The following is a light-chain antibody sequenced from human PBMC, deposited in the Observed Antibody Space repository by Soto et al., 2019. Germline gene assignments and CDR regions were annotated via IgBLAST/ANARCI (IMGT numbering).Light chain of an antibody. J-gene: IGKJ1*01. CDR2: KAS. V-gene: IGKV1-5*03. CDR1: QTISSW. CDR3: QNYNSAPRT. Sequence: DIQMTQSPSTLSGSVGDRVTITCRASQTISSWLAWYQQKPGKAPKLLIYKASTLKSGVPSRFSGSGSGTEFTLTISSLQPDDFATYYCQNYNSAPRTFGQGTKVEIK.